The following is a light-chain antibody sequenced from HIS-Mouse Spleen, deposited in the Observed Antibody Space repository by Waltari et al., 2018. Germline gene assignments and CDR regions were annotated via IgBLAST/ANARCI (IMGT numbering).Light chain of an antibody. V-gene: IGLV3-10*01. CDR3: YSTDSSGNHRV. CDR2: EDS. Sequence: SSELTQPPSVSVSPGQTARIPCSGDAWPKKYAHWYQQKSGQAPVLDIYEDSKRPSGIPERFSGSSSGTMATLTISGAQVEDEADYYCYSTDSSGNHRVFGGGTKLTVL. J-gene: IGLJ2*01. CDR1: AWPKKY.